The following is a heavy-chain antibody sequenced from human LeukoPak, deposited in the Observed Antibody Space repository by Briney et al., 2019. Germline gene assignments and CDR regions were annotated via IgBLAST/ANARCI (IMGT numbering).Heavy chain of an antibody. J-gene: IGHJ4*02. Sequence: ASAKVSCKASGYTFTSYDINWVRQATGQGLEWMGWMNPNSGNTGYAQKFQGRVTMTRNTSISTAYMELSSLRSEDTAVYYCARGIMVRGVINYLDGNDYWGQGTLVTVSS. V-gene: IGHV1-8*01. CDR2: MNPNSGNT. CDR3: ARGIMVRGVINYLDGNDY. D-gene: IGHD3-10*01. CDR1: GYTFTSYD.